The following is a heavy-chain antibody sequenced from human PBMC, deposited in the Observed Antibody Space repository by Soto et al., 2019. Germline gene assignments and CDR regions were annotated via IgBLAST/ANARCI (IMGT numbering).Heavy chain of an antibody. J-gene: IGHJ6*02. V-gene: IGHV4-34*01. CDR3: ARAQLGRYCGSTSCPLKIYYYGMDV. CDR2: INHSGST. Sequence: SETLSLTCAVYGGSFSGYYWSWIRQPPGKGLEWIGEINHSGSTNYNPSLKSRVTISVDTSKNQFSLKLSSVTAADTAVYYCARAQLGRYCGSTSCPLKIYYYGMDVWGQGTTVTVSS. CDR1: GGSFSGYY. D-gene: IGHD2-2*01.